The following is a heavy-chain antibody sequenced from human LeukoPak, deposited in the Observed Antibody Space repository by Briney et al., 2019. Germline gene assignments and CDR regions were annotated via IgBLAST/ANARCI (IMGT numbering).Heavy chain of an antibody. CDR3: ARAFYYDIIGGEGMDV. CDR2: ISNSASYI. V-gene: IGHV3-21*01. CDR1: RFTFSTYN. Sequence: GGSLRLSCAASRFTFSTYNMNWVRQAPGKGLEWVSSISNSASYIFYADSVKGRFTISRDNAKNSLYLQMNSLRAEDTAVYYCARAFYYDIIGGEGMDVWGQGTTVTVSS. D-gene: IGHD3-22*01. J-gene: IGHJ6*02.